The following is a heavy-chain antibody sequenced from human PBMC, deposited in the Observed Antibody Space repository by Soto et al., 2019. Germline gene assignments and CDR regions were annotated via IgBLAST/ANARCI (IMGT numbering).Heavy chain of an antibody. J-gene: IGHJ4*02. CDR2: INHSGST. Sequence: SETLSLTCAVYGGSFSGYYWSWIRQPPGKGLEWIGEINHSGSTNYNPSLKSRVTISVDTSKNQFSLKLSSVTAADTAVYYCARPRGYSYGVTPFDYWGQGTLVTVSS. CDR3: ARPRGYSYGVTPFDY. V-gene: IGHV4-34*01. D-gene: IGHD5-18*01. CDR1: GGSFSGYY.